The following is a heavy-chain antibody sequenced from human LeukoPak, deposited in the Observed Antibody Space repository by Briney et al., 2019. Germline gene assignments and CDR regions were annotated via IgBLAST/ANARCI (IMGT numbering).Heavy chain of an antibody. J-gene: IGHJ3*02. CDR2: INHSGST. Sequence: SETLSLTCAVYGGSFSGYYWSWIRQPPGKGLEWIGEINHSGSTNYNPSLKSRVTISVDTSENQFSLKLSSVTAADTAVYYCARGRGVTALYSYCYGSGSPSHPSFGIWGQGTMVTVSS. V-gene: IGHV4-34*01. D-gene: IGHD3-10*01. CDR3: ARGRGVTALYSYCYGSGSPSHPSFGI. CDR1: GGSFSGYY.